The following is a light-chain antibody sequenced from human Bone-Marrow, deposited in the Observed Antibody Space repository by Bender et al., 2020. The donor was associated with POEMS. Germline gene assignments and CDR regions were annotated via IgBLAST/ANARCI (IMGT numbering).Light chain of an antibody. V-gene: IGLV6-57*04. Sequence: NFVLTQPRSVSESPGKTVTISCTRSSDSIDDNYVQWYQQRPGSAPTILIFQDNQRPSGVPDRFSASIDTSSNSASLTISGLQPEDEADYYCHSYDARNQVFGGGTKLTVL. CDR1: SDSIDDNY. CDR2: QDN. J-gene: IGLJ2*01. CDR3: HSYDARNQV.